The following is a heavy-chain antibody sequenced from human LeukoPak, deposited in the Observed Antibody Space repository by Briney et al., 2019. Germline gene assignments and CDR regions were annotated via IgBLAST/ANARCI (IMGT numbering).Heavy chain of an antibody. CDR3: TRSPYYYDSSGYYFDY. CDR2: IRSKAYGCTT. J-gene: IGHJ4*02. V-gene: IGHV3-49*04. D-gene: IGHD3-22*01. Sequence: GRSLRLSCTASGFTFGDYAMSWVRQAPGKGLEWEGFIRSKAYGCTTEYAAAVKGRFTISRDDSKSIAYLQMNSLKTEDTAVYYCTRSPYYYDSSGYYFDYWGQGTLVTVSS. CDR1: GFTFGDYA.